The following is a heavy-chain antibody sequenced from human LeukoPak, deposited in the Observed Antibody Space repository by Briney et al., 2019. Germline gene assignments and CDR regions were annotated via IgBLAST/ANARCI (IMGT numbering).Heavy chain of an antibody. CDR3: ARTIPSSSWDDY. V-gene: IGHV3-11*01. Sequence: GGSLRLSCAASGFTFSTYVMSWIRQAPGKGLEWVSYISSSGSTIYYADSVKGRFTISRDNAKNSLYLQMNSLRAEDTAVYYRARTIPSSSWDDYWGQGTLVTVSS. D-gene: IGHD6-6*01. CDR1: GFTFSTYV. CDR2: ISSSGSTI. J-gene: IGHJ4*02.